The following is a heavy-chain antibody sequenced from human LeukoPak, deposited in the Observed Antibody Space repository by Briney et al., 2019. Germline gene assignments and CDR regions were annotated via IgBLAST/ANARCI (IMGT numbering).Heavy chain of an antibody. D-gene: IGHD2-15*01. V-gene: IGHV4-30-2*01. J-gene: IGHJ3*02. CDR1: GGSISSGGYS. CDR2: IYHSGST. Sequence: SQTLSLTCAVSGGSISSGGYSWSWIRQPPGKGLEWIGYIYHSGSTYYNPSLKSRVTVSVDRSKNQFSLKLSSVTAADTAVYYCARALLIKGDAFDIWGQGTMVTVSS. CDR3: ARALLIKGDAFDI.